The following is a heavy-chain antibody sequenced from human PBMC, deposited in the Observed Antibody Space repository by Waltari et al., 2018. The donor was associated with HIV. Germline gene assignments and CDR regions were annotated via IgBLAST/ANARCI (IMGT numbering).Heavy chain of an antibody. D-gene: IGHD1-1*01. CDR2: MNYSGTT. CDR3: ASLHITTSGTEFDF. V-gene: IGHV4-34*02. CDR1: GGSFSGSF. J-gene: IGHJ4*02. Sequence: VQLKQWGAGLLKPSETLSLTCAVYGGSFSGSFWSWIRQSPGEGREWIGEMNYSGTTKYDPSRKSRVSMSVDTSLNQVSLKLSAVTAADTAVYYCASLHITTSGTEFDFWGQGTVVTVSS.